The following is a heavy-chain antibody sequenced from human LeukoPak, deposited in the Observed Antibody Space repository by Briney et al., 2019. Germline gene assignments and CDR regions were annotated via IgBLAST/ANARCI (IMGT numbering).Heavy chain of an antibody. D-gene: IGHD1-26*01. V-gene: IGHV3-23*01. CDR3: AKSDAGATYPLFYYYYGMDV. CDR2: ISGSGGST. J-gene: IGHJ6*02. CDR1: GFTFSSYA. Sequence: PGGSLRLSCAASGFTFSSYAMSWVRQAPGKGLEWVSSISGSGGSTYYADSVKGRFTISRDNSKNTLYLQMNSLRAEDTAVYYCAKSDAGATYPLFYYYYGMDVWGQGTTVTVSS.